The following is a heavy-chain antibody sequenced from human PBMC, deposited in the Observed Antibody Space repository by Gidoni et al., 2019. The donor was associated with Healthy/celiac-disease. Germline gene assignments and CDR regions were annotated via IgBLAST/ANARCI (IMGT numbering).Heavy chain of an antibody. D-gene: IGHD3-10*01. CDR2: ISYDGSNK. CDR3: ARILAGSGKGYFDY. J-gene: IGHJ4*02. CDR1: GFPFSSYA. V-gene: IGHV3-30-3*01. Sequence: QVQLVESGGGVVQPGRSLRLSCAASGFPFSSYAMHWVRQAPGKGLEWVAVISYDGSNKYYADAVKGRFTISRDNSKNTLYLQMNSLRAEDTAVYYCARILAGSGKGYFDYWGQGTLVTVSS.